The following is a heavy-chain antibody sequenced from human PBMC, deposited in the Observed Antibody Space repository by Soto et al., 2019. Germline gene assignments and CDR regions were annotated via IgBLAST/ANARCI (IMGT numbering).Heavy chain of an antibody. CDR2: INESGST. Sequence: QVQLQQWGAGLVKPSETLSLSCAVYGQSFSGHSWAWIRQPPGTGLEWIGEINESGSTYYNPSLKSRVTISTDTSKNQFSLKLSSVSAAYTAAYFCARGSGIVALPGELEDVNYDYWGQGTLVNVSS. J-gene: IGHJ4*02. D-gene: IGHD1-1*01. V-gene: IGHV4-34*01. CDR1: GQSFSGHS. CDR3: ARGSGIVALPGELEDVNYDY.